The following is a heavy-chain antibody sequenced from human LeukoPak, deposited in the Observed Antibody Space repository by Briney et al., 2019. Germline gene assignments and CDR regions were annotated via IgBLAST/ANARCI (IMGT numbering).Heavy chain of an antibody. CDR2: INHSGST. Sequence: NTSETLSLTCAVYGGSFSGYYWSWIRQPPGKGLEWIGEINHSGSTNYNPSLKSRVTISVDTSKNQFSLKLSSVTAADTAVYYCARGSSYQLLYYFDYWGQGTLVTVSS. CDR1: GGSFSGYY. D-gene: IGHD2-2*01. V-gene: IGHV4-34*01. J-gene: IGHJ4*02. CDR3: ARGSSYQLLYYFDY.